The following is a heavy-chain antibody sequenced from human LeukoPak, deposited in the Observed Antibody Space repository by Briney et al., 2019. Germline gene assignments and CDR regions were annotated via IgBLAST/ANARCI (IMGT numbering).Heavy chain of an antibody. D-gene: IGHD3-22*01. CDR2: INPSGSST. CDR3: ARAGNYYYDSSGPSPFDY. Sequence: ASVKVSCKASGYTFTSYYMHWVRQAPGQGLEWMGIINPSGSSTSYAQKFQGRVTMTRDTSTSTVYMELSSLRSEDTAVYYCARAGNYYYDSSGPSPFDYWGQGTLVTVSS. V-gene: IGHV1-46*01. CDR1: GYTFTSYY. J-gene: IGHJ4*02.